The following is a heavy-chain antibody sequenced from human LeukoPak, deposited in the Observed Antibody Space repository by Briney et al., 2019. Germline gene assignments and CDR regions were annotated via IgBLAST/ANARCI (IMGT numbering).Heavy chain of an antibody. CDR3: ARDRRAVAATGYYYYYMDV. Sequence: SQTLSLTCTVSGGSISSGSYYWSWIRQPAGKGLEWIGRIYTSGSTNHNPSLKSRVTISVDTSKNQFSLKLSSVTAADTAVYYCARDRRAVAATGYYYYYMDVWGKGTTVTVSS. J-gene: IGHJ6*03. D-gene: IGHD6-19*01. CDR2: IYTSGST. V-gene: IGHV4-61*02. CDR1: GGSISSGSYY.